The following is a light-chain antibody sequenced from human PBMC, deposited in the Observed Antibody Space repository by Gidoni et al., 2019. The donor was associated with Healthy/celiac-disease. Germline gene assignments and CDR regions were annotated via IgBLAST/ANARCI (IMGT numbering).Light chain of an antibody. J-gene: IGKJ1*01. CDR2: GAS. Sequence: EIVLTHAQGTLSLSPGERATLSCRSSQSVSSNYLDWYQQKPGQANRLLIYGASSSATCTPDQFSGSGSGTDFTLTISRLEPEDFAVYYCQQYGSSPPWTFGQXTKVEIK. V-gene: IGKV3-20*01. CDR1: QSVSSNY. CDR3: QQYGSSPPWT.